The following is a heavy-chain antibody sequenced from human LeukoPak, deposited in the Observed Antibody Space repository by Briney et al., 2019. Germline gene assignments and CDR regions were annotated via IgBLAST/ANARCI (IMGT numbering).Heavy chain of an antibody. J-gene: IGHJ4*02. Sequence: GGSLRLSCAASGFTFSSYSMNLVRQAPGKGLEWVSSISSSSSYIYYADSVKGRFTISRDNAKNSLYLQMNSLRAEDTAVYYCAAGYNSGLAYWGQGTLVTVSS. CDR2: ISSSSSYI. CDR3: AAGYNSGLAY. V-gene: IGHV3-21*01. CDR1: GFTFSSYS. D-gene: IGHD5-24*01.